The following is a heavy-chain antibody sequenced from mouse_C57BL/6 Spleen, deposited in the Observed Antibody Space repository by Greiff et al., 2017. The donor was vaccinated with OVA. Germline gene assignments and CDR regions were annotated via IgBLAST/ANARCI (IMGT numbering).Heavy chain of an antibody. CDR1: GFTFSSYA. V-gene: IGHV5-4*01. D-gene: IGHD1-1*01. Sequence: EVQVVESGGGLVKPGGSLKLSCAASGFTFSSYAMSWVRQTPEKRLEWVATISDGGSYTYYPDNVKGRFPISRANAKNNLYLQMSHLKSEDTAMYYCASTVVAHWYFDVWGTGTTVTVSS. J-gene: IGHJ1*03. CDR2: ISDGGSYT. CDR3: ASTVVAHWYFDV.